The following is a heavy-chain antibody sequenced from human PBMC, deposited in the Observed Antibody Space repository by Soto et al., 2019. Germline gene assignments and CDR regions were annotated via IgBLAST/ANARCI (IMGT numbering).Heavy chain of an antibody. Sequence: QLQLVQSGAEVTKPGSSVKVSCKSSGYIFFYYGVSCLRQAPGQGLEWMGWVSPKSGNTDYARKVQSRVTMTTDTYTRTAYMELRGLRSDATAVYYCARGRPVSSIGPLLVGGQGTLVSVSS. CDR3: ARGRPVSSIGPLLV. V-gene: IGHV1-18*01. CDR1: GYIFFYYG. J-gene: IGHJ1*01. CDR2: VSPKSGNT. D-gene: IGHD2-8*02.